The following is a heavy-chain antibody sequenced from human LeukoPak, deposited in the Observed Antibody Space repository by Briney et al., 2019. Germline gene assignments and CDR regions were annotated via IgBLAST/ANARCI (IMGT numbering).Heavy chain of an antibody. Sequence: EASVKVSCKASGYTFTSYDINWVRQATGQGLEWMGWMNPNSGNTGYAQKFQGRVTMTRNTSISTAYMELRSLRSDDTAVYYCARGDGSGSYSAYNFDYWGQGTLVTVSS. J-gene: IGHJ4*02. V-gene: IGHV1-8*01. CDR3: ARGDGSGSYSAYNFDY. CDR2: MNPNSGNT. CDR1: GYTFTSYD. D-gene: IGHD3-10*01.